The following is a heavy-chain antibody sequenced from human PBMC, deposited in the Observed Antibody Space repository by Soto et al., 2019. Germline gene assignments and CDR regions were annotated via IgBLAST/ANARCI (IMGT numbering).Heavy chain of an antibody. CDR2: VYWDNDV. CDR3: ANRGYPSGSDYGLPFDY. V-gene: IGHV2-5*02. Sequence: QITLKESGPTLVKPTQTLTLTCACSGFSLSTHGVAVGWFRQPPGKALEWLAIVYWDNDVRYSPSLKNRLTVAKDSSNNQAVLVVTNMDPVDTATYYCANRGYPSGSDYGLPFDYWGQGAMVTVSS. J-gene: IGHJ4*02. CDR1: GFSLSTHGVA. D-gene: IGHD3-10*01.